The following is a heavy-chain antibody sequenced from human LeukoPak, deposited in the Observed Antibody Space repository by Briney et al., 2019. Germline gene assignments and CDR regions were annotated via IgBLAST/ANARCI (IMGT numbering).Heavy chain of an antibody. CDR2: IKKDESEK. J-gene: IGHJ4*02. D-gene: IGHD2-15*01. CDR3: ATPVGGVWSFDY. Sequence: GGSLRLSCAASGFTFSNYWMTWVRQAPGKGGEWGANIKKDESEKYYVESVKGGFTVSRDNSKNSVYLQMTSPRAEDTAMYYCATPVGGVWSFDYWGQGTLVTVSS. CDR1: GFTFSNYW. V-gene: IGHV3-7*01.